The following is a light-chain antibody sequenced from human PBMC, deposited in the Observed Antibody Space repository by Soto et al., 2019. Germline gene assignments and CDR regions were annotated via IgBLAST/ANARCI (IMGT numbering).Light chain of an antibody. CDR3: QQYGTSPPIT. V-gene: IGKV3-20*01. CDR1: QSVTSSF. J-gene: IGKJ5*01. Sequence: EIVLTQSPGDLSLSPGDRATLSCRASQSVTSSFLAWYQQKPGQAPRLLIYGASNRATGIPDRFGGSGSGTDFTLTISRLEPEDFAVYYCQQYGTSPPITFGQGTRLEIK. CDR2: GAS.